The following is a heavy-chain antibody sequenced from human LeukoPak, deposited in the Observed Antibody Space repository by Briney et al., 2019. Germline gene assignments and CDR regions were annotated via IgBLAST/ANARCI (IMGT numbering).Heavy chain of an antibody. D-gene: IGHD2/OR15-2a*01. CDR1: GFTFSDYA. CDR2: ISGSGGNT. CDR3: ARDRPNILGLDP. Sequence: GGSLRLSCAASGFTFSDYAMNWVRQALGKGLEWVSTISGSGGNTYYADSVKGRFTISRDNAKNSVFLQMSSLRDEDTAVYYCARDRPNILGLDPWGQGTLVTVSS. J-gene: IGHJ5*02. V-gene: IGHV3-23*01.